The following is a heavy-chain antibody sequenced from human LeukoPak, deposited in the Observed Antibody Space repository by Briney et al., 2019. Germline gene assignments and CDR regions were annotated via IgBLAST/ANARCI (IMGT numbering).Heavy chain of an antibody. D-gene: IGHD3-22*01. Sequence: SVKVSCKASGGTFSTYTISWVRQAPGQGLEWMGRIIPILGIANYAQKFQGRVTITADKSTSTAYMELSSLRSEDTALYYCAREYDSSGYYLGYRGQGTLVTVSS. CDR3: AREYDSSGYYLGY. J-gene: IGHJ4*02. CDR2: IIPILGIA. V-gene: IGHV1-69*04. CDR1: GGTFSTYT.